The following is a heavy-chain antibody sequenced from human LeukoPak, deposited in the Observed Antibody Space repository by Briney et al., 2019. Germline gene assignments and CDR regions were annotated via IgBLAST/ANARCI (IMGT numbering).Heavy chain of an antibody. V-gene: IGHV4-59*01. CDR1: GGSISSYY. Sequence: SETLSLTCTVPGGSISSYYWSWIRQPPGKGLEWIGYIYYSGSTNYNPSLKSRVTISVDTSKNQFSLKLSSVTAADTAVYYCARGGDSSGYYSGVFDYWGQGTLVTVSS. D-gene: IGHD3-22*01. CDR3: ARGGDSSGYYSGVFDY. J-gene: IGHJ4*02. CDR2: IYYSGST.